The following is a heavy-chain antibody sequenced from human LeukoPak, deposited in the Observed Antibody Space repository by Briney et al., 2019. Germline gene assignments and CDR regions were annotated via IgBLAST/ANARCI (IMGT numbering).Heavy chain of an antibody. D-gene: IGHD4-17*01. CDR1: GYTFTGYY. Sequence: ASVKVSCKASGYTFTGYYMHWVRQAPGQGLEWMGWINPNSGGTNYAQKFQGRVTMTRDTSISTAYMELSRLRSDDTAVYYCARDTVTEVADAFDIWGQGTMVTVSS. CDR3: ARDTVTEVADAFDI. CDR2: INPNSGGT. J-gene: IGHJ3*02. V-gene: IGHV1-2*02.